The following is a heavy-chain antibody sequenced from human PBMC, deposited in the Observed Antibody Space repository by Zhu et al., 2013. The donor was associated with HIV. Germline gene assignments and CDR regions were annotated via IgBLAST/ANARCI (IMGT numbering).Heavy chain of an antibody. J-gene: IGHJ5*02. V-gene: IGHV1-8*01. Sequence: QVQLVQSGAEVKKPGASVKVSCKASGYTFTSYDINWVRQATGQGLEWMGWMNPNSGNTGYAQKFQGRVTMTRNTSISTAYMELSSLRSEDTAVYYCAAGPSSWKVNWFDPWGQGTLVTVSS. CDR1: GYTFTSYD. CDR3: AAGPSSWKVNWFDP. D-gene: IGHD6-13*01. CDR2: MNPNSGNT.